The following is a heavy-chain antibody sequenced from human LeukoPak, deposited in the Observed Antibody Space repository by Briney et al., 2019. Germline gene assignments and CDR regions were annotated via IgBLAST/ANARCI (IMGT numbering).Heavy chain of an antibody. CDR2: ISGSGGST. CDR1: GFTFSSYA. D-gene: IGHD5-12*01. J-gene: IGHJ4*02. CDR3: AKDSQRSHYSGYDGPGY. Sequence: PGGSLRLSCAASGFTFSSYAMSWVRQAPGKGLEWVSAISGSGGSTYYADSVKGRFTISRDNSKNTLYLQMNSLRAEDTAVYYCAKDSQRSHYSGYDGPGYWGQGTLVTVSS. V-gene: IGHV3-23*01.